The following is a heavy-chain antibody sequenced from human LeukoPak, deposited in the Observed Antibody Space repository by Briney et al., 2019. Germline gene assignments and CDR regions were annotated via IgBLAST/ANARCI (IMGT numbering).Heavy chain of an antibody. D-gene: IGHD4-17*01. Sequence: SETLSLTCAVYGGSFSGYYWSWIRQPPGKGLEWIGEINHSGSTNYNPSLKSRATISVDTSKNQFSLKLSSVTAADTAVYYCARGLGYGDGNPWGQGTLVTVSS. CDR1: GGSFSGYY. J-gene: IGHJ5*02. CDR2: INHSGST. CDR3: ARGLGYGDGNP. V-gene: IGHV4-34*01.